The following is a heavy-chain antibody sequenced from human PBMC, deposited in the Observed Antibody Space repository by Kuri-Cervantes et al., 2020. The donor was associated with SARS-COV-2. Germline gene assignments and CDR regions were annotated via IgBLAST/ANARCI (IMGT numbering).Heavy chain of an antibody. CDR3: ARSPPLGYFDL. Sequence: GESLKISCTASGFTFSSYSMNWVRQAPGKGLEWVSAISSTSTYINYVDSVKGRFTISRDDAKNSLYLQMSSLRAEDTAVYYCARSPPLGYFDLWGRGTLVTVSS. J-gene: IGHJ2*01. V-gene: IGHV3-21*01. CDR2: ISSTSTYI. CDR1: GFTFSSYS.